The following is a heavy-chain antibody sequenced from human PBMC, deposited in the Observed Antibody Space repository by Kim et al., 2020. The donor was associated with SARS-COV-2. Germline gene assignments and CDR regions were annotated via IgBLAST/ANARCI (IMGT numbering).Heavy chain of an antibody. J-gene: IGHJ6*02. CDR1: GFTFDDYT. V-gene: IGHV3-43*01. D-gene: IGHD2-15*01. CDR3: AKDIGPRTPYGMDV. Sequence: GGSLRLSCAASGFTFDDYTMHWVRQAPGKGLEWVSLISWDGGSTYYADSVKGRFTISRDNSKNSLYLQMNSLRTEDTALYYCAKDIGPRTPYGMDVWGQGTTVTVSS. CDR2: ISWDGGST.